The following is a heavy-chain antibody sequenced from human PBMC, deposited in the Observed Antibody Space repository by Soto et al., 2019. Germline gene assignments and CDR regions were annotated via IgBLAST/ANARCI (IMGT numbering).Heavy chain of an antibody. D-gene: IGHD5-12*01. V-gene: IGHV3-23*01. Sequence: EVQLLESGGGLVQPGGSLRLSSATSGFTFSSYAMSWDRQAPGKGLEWVSAISGSGGSTYYADSVKGRFTISRDNSKNTLYLQMNSLRAEDTAVYYCPKAGLSGYSGYFLNSLDPWGQGTLVTVSS. CDR3: PKAGLSGYSGYFLNSLDP. CDR1: GFTFSSYA. CDR2: ISGSGGST. J-gene: IGHJ5*02.